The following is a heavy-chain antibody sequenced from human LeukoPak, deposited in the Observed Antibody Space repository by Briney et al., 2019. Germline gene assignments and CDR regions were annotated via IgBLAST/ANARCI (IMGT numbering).Heavy chain of an antibody. CDR2: IKQDGSEK. V-gene: IGHV3-7*01. D-gene: IGHD6-19*01. J-gene: IGHJ4*02. Sequence: GSLRLSCAASGFTFSSYWMTWVRQAPGKGLEWVANIKQDGSEKYYVDSVKGRFTISRDNAKNSLYLQMNSLRAEDTAVYYCARVAVAGSFDYWGQGTLVTVSS. CDR1: GFTFSSYW. CDR3: ARVAVAGSFDY.